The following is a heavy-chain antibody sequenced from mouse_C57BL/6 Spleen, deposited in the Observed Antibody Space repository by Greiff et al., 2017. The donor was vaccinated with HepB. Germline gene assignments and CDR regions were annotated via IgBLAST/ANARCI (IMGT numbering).Heavy chain of an antibody. V-gene: IGHV1-15*01. D-gene: IGHD4-1*01. J-gene: IGHJ3*01. CDR2: IDPETGGT. Sequence: QVQLQQSGAELVRPGASVTLSCKASGYTFTDYEMHWVKQTPVHGLEWIGAIDPETGGTAYNQKFKGKAILTADKSSSTAYMELRSLTSEDSAVYYCTRGSNWEGFAYWGQGTLVTVSA. CDR1: GYTFTDYE. CDR3: TRGSNWEGFAY.